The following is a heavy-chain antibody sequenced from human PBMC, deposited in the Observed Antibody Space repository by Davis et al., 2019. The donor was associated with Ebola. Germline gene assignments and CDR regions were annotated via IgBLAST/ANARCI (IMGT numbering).Heavy chain of an antibody. CDR2: IYYSGST. J-gene: IGHJ6*02. Sequence: SETLSLTCAVYGGSFSGYYWSWIRQPPGKGLEWIGYIYYSGSTYYNPSLKSRVTISVDTSKNQFSLKLSSVTAGDTAVYYCARSRDLYGMDVWGQGTTVTVSS. V-gene: IGHV4-30-4*08. CDR3: ARSRDLYGMDV. CDR1: GGSFSGYY.